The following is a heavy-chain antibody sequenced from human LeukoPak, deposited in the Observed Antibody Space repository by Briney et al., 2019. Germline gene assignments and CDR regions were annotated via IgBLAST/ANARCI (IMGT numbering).Heavy chain of an antibody. D-gene: IGHD4/OR15-4a*01. CDR2: ISSAGTHT. CDR3: ARRAGAYSHPYDY. V-gene: IGHV3-23*01. J-gene: IGHJ4*02. CDR1: GFSFVNNA. Sequence: GGSLRLSCAASGFSFVNNAMSWVRQTPGKGLEWVSAISSAGTHTFYADSVKGRFTISRDNSKNALYLQMNSLRAEDTAVYYCARRAGAYSHPYDYWGQGTLVTVSS.